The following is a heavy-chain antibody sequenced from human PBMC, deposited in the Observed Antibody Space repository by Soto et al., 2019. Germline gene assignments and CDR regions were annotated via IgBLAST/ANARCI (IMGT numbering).Heavy chain of an antibody. Sequence: QVQLVESGGGVVQPGRSLRLSCVASGFTFSSYGMHWVRQAPGKGLEWVAIISYDGSNTYYADSVTGRFTISRDNSMNTLYLKMTSLRAEDTSVYYCAKEGGLSGSYNISSSYYFDYWGQGTLVTVSS. CDR3: AKEGGLSGSYNISSSYYFDY. V-gene: IGHV3-30*18. CDR1: GFTFSSYG. D-gene: IGHD1-26*01. CDR2: ISYDGSNT. J-gene: IGHJ4*02.